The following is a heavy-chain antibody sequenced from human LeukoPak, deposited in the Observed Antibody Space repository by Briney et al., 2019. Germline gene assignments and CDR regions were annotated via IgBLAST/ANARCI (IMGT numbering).Heavy chain of an antibody. CDR2: VSTSGGTR. Sequence: GGSLRLSCAASGFTFSNYDMNWVRKAPGKGLEWVSYVSTSGGTRYYADSVKGRFTISRDNAKNSLYLEMNSLRAEDTAVYYCAKDLSSSWPNALGIWGQGTMVTVSS. V-gene: IGHV3-48*03. CDR3: AKDLSSSWPNALGI. CDR1: GFTFSNYD. J-gene: IGHJ3*02. D-gene: IGHD6-13*01.